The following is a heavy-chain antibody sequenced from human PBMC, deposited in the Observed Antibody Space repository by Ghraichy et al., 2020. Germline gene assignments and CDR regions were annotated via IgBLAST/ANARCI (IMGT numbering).Heavy chain of an antibody. J-gene: IGHJ6*02. CDR1: GFTFSTYS. CDR2: ISSSSSYI. CDR3: ANVDIVATIGGDYFYYAMDV. D-gene: IGHD5-12*01. V-gene: IGHV3-21*01. Sequence: GGSLRLSCAASGFTFSTYSMNWVRQAPGKGLEWVSSISSSSSYIYYADLVKGRFTISRDNAKNSLYLHMNSLRAEDTAVYYCANVDIVATIGGDYFYYAMDVWGQGTTVTVSS.